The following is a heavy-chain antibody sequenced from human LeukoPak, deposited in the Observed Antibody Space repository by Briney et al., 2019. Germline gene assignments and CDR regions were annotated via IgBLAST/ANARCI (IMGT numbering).Heavy chain of an antibody. CDR1: GGSISSSSYY. Sequence: SKTLSLTCTVSGGSISSSSYYWGWIRQPPGKGLEWIGSIYYSGSTYYNPSLKSRVTISVDTSKNQFSLKLSSVTAADTAVYYCARVAVAGTRYYYYYMDVWGKGTTVTVSS. CDR2: IYYSGST. V-gene: IGHV4-39*07. CDR3: ARVAVAGTRYYYYYMDV. J-gene: IGHJ6*03. D-gene: IGHD6-19*01.